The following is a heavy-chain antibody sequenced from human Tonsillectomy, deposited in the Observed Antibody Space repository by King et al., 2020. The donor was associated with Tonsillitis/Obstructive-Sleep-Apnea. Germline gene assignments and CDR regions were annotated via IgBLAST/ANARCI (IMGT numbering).Heavy chain of an antibody. CDR3: ARVRGSGWDIDAFDI. J-gene: IGHJ3*02. D-gene: IGHD6-19*01. CDR2: ISYSGST. Sequence: QLQESGPGLVKPSETLSLTCTVSGGSISSYYWSWIRQPPGKGLEWMGYISYSGSTNDNPSLKIRVTISVDTSKNQFSLKLRSMTAADTAVYYCARVRGSGWDIDAFDIWGQGTMVTVSS. V-gene: IGHV4-59*01. CDR1: GGSISSYY.